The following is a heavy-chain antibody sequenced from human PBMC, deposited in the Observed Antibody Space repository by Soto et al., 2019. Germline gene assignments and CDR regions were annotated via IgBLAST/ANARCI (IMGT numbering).Heavy chain of an antibody. J-gene: IGHJ4*02. D-gene: IGHD2-8*01. CDR3: ARHLAVSPSTYFDS. Sequence: QITLKESGPTMVKPTQTLTLTCAFSGFSLTTSDTGVAWVRQPPGRTLEWLALIYWDDDSRYNPSLKDRLTITKDTSKTQGVLTLTDMAPVGTATYRCARHLAVSPSTYFDSWCQGPLATVSS. CDR1: GFSLTTSDTG. CDR2: IYWDDDS. V-gene: IGHV2-5*02.